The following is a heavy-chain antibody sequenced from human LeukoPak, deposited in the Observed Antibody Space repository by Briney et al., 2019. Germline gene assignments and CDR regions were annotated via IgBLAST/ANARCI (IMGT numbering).Heavy chain of an antibody. V-gene: IGHV3-64D*06. J-gene: IGHJ4*02. CDR3: VKGQEVVYAPTFDY. Sequence: PGGSLRLTCSASGFTFNSYPIPWSRQAPGKGLQYVSSIGTNGISTYYAGSVTGRFTISRDNSKNLLYLQMSSLRAEDTAVYYCVKGQEVVYAPTFDYWGQGTLVTVSS. CDR2: IGTNGIST. CDR1: GFTFNSYP. D-gene: IGHD2-8*02.